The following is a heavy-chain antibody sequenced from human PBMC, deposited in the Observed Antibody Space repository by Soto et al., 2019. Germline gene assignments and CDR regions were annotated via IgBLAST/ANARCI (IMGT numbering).Heavy chain of an antibody. CDR3: AKDFRVSC. CDR2: ISSGGST. Sequence: GESLKISCATSGFTFSDCAMSWVRQAPGKGLEWVSAISSGGSTYYADSVKGRFTISRDNSKSTLSLQMNSLTAEDTAVYYCAKDFRVSCWGQGTLVTVSS. J-gene: IGHJ1*01. D-gene: IGHD3-10*01. V-gene: IGHV3-23*01. CDR1: GFTFSDCA.